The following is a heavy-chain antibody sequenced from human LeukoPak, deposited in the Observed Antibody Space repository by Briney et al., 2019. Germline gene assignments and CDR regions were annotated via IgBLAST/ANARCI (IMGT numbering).Heavy chain of an antibody. CDR1: GHTFTSYG. V-gene: IGHV1-18*01. CDR3: ARDRRLRFLEWQKVDY. J-gene: IGHJ4*02. D-gene: IGHD3-3*01. Sequence: ASVKVSCKASGHTFTSYGISWLRQAPGQGLEWRGWISSYNGNTNYAQKLQGRVTMTTDTSTSTAYMELRSLRSDDTAVYYCARDRRLRFLEWQKVDYWGQGTLVTVSS. CDR2: ISSYNGNT.